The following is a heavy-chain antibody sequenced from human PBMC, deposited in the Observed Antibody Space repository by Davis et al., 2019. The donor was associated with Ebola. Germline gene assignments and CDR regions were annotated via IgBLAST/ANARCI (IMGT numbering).Heavy chain of an antibody. CDR1: GFTFSSYS. Sequence: GESLKISCAASGFTFSSYSMNWVRQAPGKGLEWVSSISSSSSYIYYADSVKGRFTISRDNSKNTLYLQMNSLRAEDTAVYYCAKDFLREGYYYYYGMDVWGQGTTVTVSS. CDR2: ISSSSSYI. V-gene: IGHV3-21*01. J-gene: IGHJ6*02. CDR3: AKDFLREGYYYYYGMDV. D-gene: IGHD4-17*01.